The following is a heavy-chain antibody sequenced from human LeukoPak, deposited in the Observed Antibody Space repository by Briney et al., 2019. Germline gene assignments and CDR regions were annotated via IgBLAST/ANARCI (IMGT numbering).Heavy chain of an antibody. CDR2: INHSGST. CDR3: AREMRDFWSGYTD. V-gene: IGHV4-34*01. CDR1: GGSFSGYY. J-gene: IGHJ4*02. Sequence: PSETLSLTCAVYGGSFSGYYWSWIRQPPGKGPEWIGEINHSGSTNYNPSLKSRVTISVDTSKNQFSLKLSSMTAADTAVYYCAREMRDFWSGYTDWGQGTLVTVSS. D-gene: IGHD3-3*01.